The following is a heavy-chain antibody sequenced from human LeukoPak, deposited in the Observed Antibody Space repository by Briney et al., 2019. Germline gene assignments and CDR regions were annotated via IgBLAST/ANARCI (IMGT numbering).Heavy chain of an antibody. CDR3: ASLTLDCSSTSCPPQTDY. CDR1: GGSISSYY. J-gene: IGHJ4*02. V-gene: IGHV4-59*08. Sequence: SETLSLTCTVSGGSISSYYWSWIRQPPGKGLEWIGYIYYSGSTNYNPSLKSRVTISVDTSKNQFSLKLSSVTAADAAVYYCASLTLDCSSTSCPPQTDYWGQGTLVTVSS. D-gene: IGHD2-2*01. CDR2: IYYSGST.